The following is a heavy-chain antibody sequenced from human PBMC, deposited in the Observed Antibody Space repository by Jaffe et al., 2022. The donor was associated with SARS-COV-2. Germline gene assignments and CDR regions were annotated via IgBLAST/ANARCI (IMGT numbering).Heavy chain of an antibody. V-gene: IGHV3-33*01. CDR2: ISYDGNNK. D-gene: IGHD4-17*01. CDR3: ARDGPEGDYGGRGYFDY. Sequence: QVQLVGSGGGVVQPGRSLRLSCAASGFTFYTYGIHWVRQGPGKGLEWVAVISYDGNNKEYADSVRGRFTISRDNSKNTLYLQMNSLRADDTAVYYCARDGPEGDYGGRGYFDYWGQGTLVTVSS. CDR1: GFTFYTYG. J-gene: IGHJ4*02.